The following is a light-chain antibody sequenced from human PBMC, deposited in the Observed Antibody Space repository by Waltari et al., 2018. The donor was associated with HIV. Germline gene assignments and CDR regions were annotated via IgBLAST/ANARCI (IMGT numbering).Light chain of an antibody. V-gene: IGKV2-28*01. J-gene: IGKJ2*01. Sequence: DIVMTQSPLSLPVTPGEPASISCRSSQSLLHSNGYNYLDWYLQKPGQSPQLLIYLGSSRASGVPDRFSGSGSGTDFTLKISRVEAEDVGVYYCMQARQTLRTFGQGTKLEIK. CDR1: QSLLHSNGYNY. CDR2: LGS. CDR3: MQARQTLRT.